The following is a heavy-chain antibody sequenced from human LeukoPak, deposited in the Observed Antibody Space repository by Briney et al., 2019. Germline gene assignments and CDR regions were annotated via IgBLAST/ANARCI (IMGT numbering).Heavy chain of an antibody. J-gene: IGHJ4*02. CDR1: GFTFSTYD. CDR2: IGPTADT. Sequence: GGSLRLSCAASGFTFSTYDMHWVRQATGKGLEWVSAIGPTADTYYANSVRGRFTISRENAKNSLYLQMNNLRAGDTGVYYCARDACSAGRCYHDYWGQGTLVTVSP. CDR3: ARDACSAGRCYHDY. D-gene: IGHD2-15*01. V-gene: IGHV3-13*01.